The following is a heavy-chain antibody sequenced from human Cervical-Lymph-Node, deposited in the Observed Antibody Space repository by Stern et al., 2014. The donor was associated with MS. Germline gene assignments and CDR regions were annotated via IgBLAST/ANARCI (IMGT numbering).Heavy chain of an antibody. CDR1: GYTFTSYY. D-gene: IGHD4-17*01. CDR3: ARSTVKGFDH. CDR2: ISPSDGST. V-gene: IGHV1-46*04. J-gene: IGHJ4*02. Sequence: QVQLVQSGAEVMKPGASVKVSCKASGYTFTSYYMHWVRQAPGQGLEWMGMISPSDGSTTYTQKLQDRVIMTRDTSTTAVYMELSGLTSEDTAVYYCARSTVKGFDHWGQGTLVTVSS.